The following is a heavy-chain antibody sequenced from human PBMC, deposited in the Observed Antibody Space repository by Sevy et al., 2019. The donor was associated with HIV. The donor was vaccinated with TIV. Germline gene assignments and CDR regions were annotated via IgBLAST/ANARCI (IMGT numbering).Heavy chain of an antibody. CDR3: ARAQGSIAARFYYYYYMDV. D-gene: IGHD6-6*01. CDR2: IGTAGDT. J-gene: IGHJ6*03. V-gene: IGHV3-13*01. Sequence: GGCLRLSCAASGFTFSSYDMHWVRQATGKGLEWVSAIGTAGDTYYPGSMKGRFTISRENAKNSLYLQMNSLRAGDTAVYYCARAQGSIAARFYYYYYMDVWGKGTTVTVSS. CDR1: GFTFSSYD.